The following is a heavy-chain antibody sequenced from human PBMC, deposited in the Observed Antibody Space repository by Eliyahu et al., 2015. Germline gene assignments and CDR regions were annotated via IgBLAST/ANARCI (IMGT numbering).Heavy chain of an antibody. D-gene: IGHD3-22*01. Sequence: QVQVVQSGSEVEKAGSSVKVSCXAXXGPFXNVXVSGVRQXPGQGLEWMGGIIPAFGTVNYAQKFQGRVTITADKSTSTVYMELSSLRSEDTAIYYCASGYYDSSGFSFSYFYYMDVWGQGTTVTVSS. J-gene: IGHJ6*02. CDR2: IIPAFGTV. CDR1: XGPFXNVX. CDR3: ASGYYDSSGFSFSYFYYMDV. V-gene: IGHV1-69*14.